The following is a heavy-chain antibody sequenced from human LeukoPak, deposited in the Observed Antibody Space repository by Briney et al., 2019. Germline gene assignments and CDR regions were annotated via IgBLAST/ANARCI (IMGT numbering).Heavy chain of an antibody. V-gene: IGHV3-21*01. D-gene: IGHD2-2*01. J-gene: IGHJ6*03. CDR1: GFTFTNYG. Sequence: GGSLRLSCAASGFTFTNYGMSWVRQPPGKGLEWVSSISSSGTSIYYPDSMKGRFTVFRDSATISLYLQMNSLRAEDTAVYYWARTAKDIVIVPASYYMDVWGKGTTVTVSS. CDR3: ARTAKDIVIVPASYYMDV. CDR2: ISSSGTSI.